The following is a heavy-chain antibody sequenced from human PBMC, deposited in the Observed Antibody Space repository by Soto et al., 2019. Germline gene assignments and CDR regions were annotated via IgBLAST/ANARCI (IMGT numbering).Heavy chain of an antibody. V-gene: IGHV4-31*03. D-gene: IGHD2-15*01. Sequence: SETLSLTCTVSGGSISSGGYYWSWIRQHPGKGLEWIGYIYYSGRTYYNPSLQSRVTISVDTSKNQFSLYLQMNSLRAEDTAVYYCARDGCSGSNCLNWFDPWGQGTQVTVSS. J-gene: IGHJ5*02. CDR2: IYYSGRT. CDR1: GGSISSGGYY. CDR3: ARDGCSGSNCLNWFDP.